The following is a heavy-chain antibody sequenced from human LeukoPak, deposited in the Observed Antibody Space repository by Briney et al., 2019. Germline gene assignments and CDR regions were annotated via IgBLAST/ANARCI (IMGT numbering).Heavy chain of an antibody. V-gene: IGHV3-23*01. CDR3: AKDHSTISGWYVGWYFDY. J-gene: IGHJ4*02. D-gene: IGHD6-19*01. CDR1: GFTFSSYA. CDR2: ISGSGGST. Sequence: PGGSLRLSCAASGFTFSSYAMSWVRQAPGKGLEWVSAISGSGGSTYYADSVKGRFTISRDNSKDTLYLQMNSLRAEDTAVYYCAKDHSTISGWYVGWYFDYWGQGTLVTVSS.